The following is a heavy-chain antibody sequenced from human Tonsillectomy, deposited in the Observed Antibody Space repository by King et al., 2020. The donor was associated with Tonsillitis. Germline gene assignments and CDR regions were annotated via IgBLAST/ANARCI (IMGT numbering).Heavy chain of an antibody. J-gene: IGHJ6*02. V-gene: IGHV3-23*04. D-gene: IGHD1-1*01. Sequence: VQLVESGGGLVQPGGSLRLSCAASGFTFSSYAMSWVRQAPGKGLEWVSAISGSGGSTYYANSVKGRFTISRDNSKNTLYLQMTSLRAEDTAVYYCAKTTRLEDYYYGMDVWGQGTTVTVSS. CDR1: GFTFSSYA. CDR2: ISGSGGST. CDR3: AKTTRLEDYYYGMDV.